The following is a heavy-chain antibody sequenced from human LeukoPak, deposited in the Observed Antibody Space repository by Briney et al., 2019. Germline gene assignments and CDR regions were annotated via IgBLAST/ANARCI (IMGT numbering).Heavy chain of an antibody. D-gene: IGHD6-19*01. Sequence: SETLSLTCAVYGGSFSGYYWSWIRQPPGKGLEWIGEINHSGSTNYNPSLKSRVTISVDTSKNQFSLKLSSVTAADTAVYYCARDGPHSSGWSTNDAFDIWGQGTMVTVSS. CDR3: ARDGPHSSGWSTNDAFDI. J-gene: IGHJ3*02. CDR2: INHSGST. CDR1: GGSFSGYY. V-gene: IGHV4-34*01.